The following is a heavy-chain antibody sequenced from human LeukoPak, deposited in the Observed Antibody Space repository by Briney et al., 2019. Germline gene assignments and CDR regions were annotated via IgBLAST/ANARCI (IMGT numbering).Heavy chain of an antibody. J-gene: IGHJ3*02. D-gene: IGHD6-6*01. CDR1: GFTFRSYW. CDR2: ISTDGSST. V-gene: IGHV3-74*01. CDR3: VREYSSSSGRAFDI. Sequence: PGGSLRLSCAASGFTFRSYWMRWVRQAPGKGLVWVSRISTDGSSTNSADSVKGRLTISRDNAKNTLYLQMNSLRAEDTAVYYCVREYSSSSGRAFDIWGQGTMVTVSP.